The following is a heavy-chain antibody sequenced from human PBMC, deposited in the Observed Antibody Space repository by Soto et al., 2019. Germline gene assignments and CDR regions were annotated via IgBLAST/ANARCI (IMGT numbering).Heavy chain of an antibody. J-gene: IGHJ4*02. CDR2: ISGSGGST. V-gene: IGHV3-23*01. Sequence: EVQLLESGGGLVQPGGSLRLSCAASGFTFSSYAMSWVRQAPGKGLEWVSAISGSGGSTYYADSVKGRFTISRDNSKNTLYLQMNSLRAEDTAVYYCRIRFLGWLLYGGDYWGQGTLVTVSS. CDR3: RIRFLGWLLYGGDY. CDR1: GFTFSSYA. D-gene: IGHD3-3*01.